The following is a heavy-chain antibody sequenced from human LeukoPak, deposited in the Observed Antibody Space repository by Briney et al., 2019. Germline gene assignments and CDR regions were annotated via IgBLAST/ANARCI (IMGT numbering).Heavy chain of an antibody. V-gene: IGHV4-4*07. CDR2: FYTSGST. J-gene: IGHJ4*02. CDR3: ARDFSTYYDSSSFYGDSCFDY. Sequence: SETLSLTCTVSGGSITSYDWSWIRQPAGKGLEWIGRFYTSGSTNYNPSLKSRVTMSLDTSKNQFSLKLSSVTAADTAVYYCARDFSTYYDSSSFYGDSCFDYWGQGILVTVSS. CDR1: GGSITSYD. D-gene: IGHD3-22*01.